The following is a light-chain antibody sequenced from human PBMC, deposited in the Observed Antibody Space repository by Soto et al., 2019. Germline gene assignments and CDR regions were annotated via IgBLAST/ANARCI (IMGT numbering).Light chain of an antibody. CDR1: QSLLHSNGYNY. J-gene: IGKJ3*01. Sequence: DIVMTQSPLSLPVTPGEPASISCRSSQSLLHSNGYNYLDWYLQKPGQSPQLLIYLGSNRASGGPDRFSGSGSGKDFTLKISRVEAEDVGGYYCMQALQTPFTFGPGTKVDIK. V-gene: IGKV2-28*01. CDR3: MQALQTPFT. CDR2: LGS.